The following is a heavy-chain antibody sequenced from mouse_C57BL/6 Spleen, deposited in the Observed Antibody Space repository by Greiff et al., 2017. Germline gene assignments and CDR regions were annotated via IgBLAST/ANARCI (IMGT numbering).Heavy chain of an antibody. V-gene: IGHV5-9-1*02. CDR2: ISSGGDYI. CDR3: TRDGYYGNYDYYAMDY. CDR1: GFTFSSYA. D-gene: IGHD2-1*01. J-gene: IGHJ4*01. Sequence: EVQLVESGEGLVKPGGSLKLSCAASGFTFSSYAMSWVRQTPEKRLEWVAYISSGGDYIYYADTVKGRFTISRDNARNTLYLQMSSLKSEDTAMYYCTRDGYYGNYDYYAMDYWGQGTSVTVSS.